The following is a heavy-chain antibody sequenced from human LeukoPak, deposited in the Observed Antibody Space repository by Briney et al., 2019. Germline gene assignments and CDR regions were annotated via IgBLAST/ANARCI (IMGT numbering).Heavy chain of an antibody. Sequence: GGSLRLPCAASGFTFSSYGMHWVRQAPGKGLEWVAVISYDGSNKYYADSVKGRFTISRDNSKNTLYLQMNSLRAEDTAVYYCAKRYDILTTDAFDIWGQGTMVTVSS. V-gene: IGHV3-30*18. D-gene: IGHD3-9*01. CDR1: GFTFSSYG. J-gene: IGHJ3*02. CDR3: AKRYDILTTDAFDI. CDR2: ISYDGSNK.